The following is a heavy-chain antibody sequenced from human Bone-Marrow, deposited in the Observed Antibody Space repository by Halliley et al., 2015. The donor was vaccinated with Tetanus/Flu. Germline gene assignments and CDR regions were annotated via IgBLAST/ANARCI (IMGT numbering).Heavy chain of an antibody. Sequence: WMGYIPHSGSTWYSPSLRSRVPISLDTSKSQFSLKLASVSAADTAIYYCASRVAVAGGSFDSWGQGTLVTVSS. V-gene: IGHV4-59*08. CDR2: IPHSGST. D-gene: IGHD6-19*01. J-gene: IGHJ4*02. CDR3: ASRVAVAGGSFDS.